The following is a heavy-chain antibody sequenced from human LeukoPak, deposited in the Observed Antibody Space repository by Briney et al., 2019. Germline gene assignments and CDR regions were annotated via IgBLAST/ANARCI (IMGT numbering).Heavy chain of an antibody. J-gene: IGHJ3*02. V-gene: IGHV3-23*01. Sequence: PGASLRLSCAASGFTFSSYAMSWVRQAPGKGLEWVSAISGSGGSTYYADSVKGRFTISRDNSKSTLYLQMSSLRAEDTAVYYCAKVSGDYYDSSGYYLEAFDIWGQGTMVTVSS. CDR1: GFTFSSYA. CDR3: AKVSGDYYDSSGYYLEAFDI. D-gene: IGHD3-22*01. CDR2: ISGSGGST.